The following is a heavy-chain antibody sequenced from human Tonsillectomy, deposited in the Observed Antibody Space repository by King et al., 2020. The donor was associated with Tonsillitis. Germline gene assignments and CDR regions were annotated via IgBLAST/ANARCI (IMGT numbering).Heavy chain of an antibody. Sequence: LQLQDSGPGLVKPSETLSLTCTVSGGSISSSSYYWGWIRQPPGKGLEWIGSIYYSGSTYYNPSLKSRVTISVDTSKNQFSLKLSSVTAADTAVYYCARSYDILTGYVGFDPWGQGTLVTVSS. D-gene: IGHD3-9*01. CDR3: ARSYDILTGYVGFDP. CDR2: IYYSGST. V-gene: IGHV4-39*01. J-gene: IGHJ5*02. CDR1: GGSISSSSYY.